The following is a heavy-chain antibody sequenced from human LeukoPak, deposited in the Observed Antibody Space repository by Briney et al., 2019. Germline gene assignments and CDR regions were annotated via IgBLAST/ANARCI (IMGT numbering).Heavy chain of an antibody. CDR2: ISAYNGNT. J-gene: IGHJ5*02. CDR3: ARVGVVVVVAATKFGWFDP. D-gene: IGHD2-15*01. Sequence: ASVKVSCKASGYTFTSYGISWVRQAPGQGLEWMGWISAYNGNTNHAQKLQGRVTMTTDTSTSTAYMELRSLRSDDTAVYYCARVGVVVVVAATKFGWFDPWGQGTLVTVSS. V-gene: IGHV1-18*01. CDR1: GYTFTSYG.